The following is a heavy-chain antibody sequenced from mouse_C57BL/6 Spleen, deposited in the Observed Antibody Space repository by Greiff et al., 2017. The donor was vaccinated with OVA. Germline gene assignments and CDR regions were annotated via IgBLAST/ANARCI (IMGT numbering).Heavy chain of an antibody. V-gene: IGHV1-19*01. CDR2: INPYNGGT. CDR3: ARDWDYFDY. CDR1: GYTFTDYY. D-gene: IGHD4-1*01. Sequence: VQLQQSGPVLVKPGASVKMSCKASGYTFTDYYMNWVKQSHGKSLEWIGVINPYNGGTSYNQKFKGKATLTVDKSSSTAYMELNSLTSEDSAVYYCARDWDYFDYWGQGTTLTVSS. J-gene: IGHJ2*01.